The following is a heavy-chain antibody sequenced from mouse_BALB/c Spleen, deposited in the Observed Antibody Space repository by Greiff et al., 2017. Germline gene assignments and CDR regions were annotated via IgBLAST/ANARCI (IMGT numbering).Heavy chain of an antibody. CDR1: GYSITSDYA. D-gene: IGHD3-3*01. J-gene: IGHJ3*01. Sequence: EVKLMESGPGLVKPSQSLSLTCTVTGYSITSDYAWNWIRQFPGNKLEWMGYISYSGSTSYNPSLKSRISITRDTSKNQFFLQLNSVTTEDTATYYCARGDSLAYWGQGTLVTVSA. CDR2: ISYSGST. V-gene: IGHV3-2*02. CDR3: ARGDSLAY.